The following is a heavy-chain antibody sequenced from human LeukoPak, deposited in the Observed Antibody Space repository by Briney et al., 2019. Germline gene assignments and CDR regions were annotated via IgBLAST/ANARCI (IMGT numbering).Heavy chain of an antibody. Sequence: GSLRLSCAASGFTFSSYWMSWIRQPPGKGLEWIGSIYYSGSTYYNPSLKSRVTISVDTSKNQFSLKLSSVTAADTAVYYCARHPYGDYEYWGQGTLVTVSS. V-gene: IGHV4-39*01. CDR1: GFTFSSYW. J-gene: IGHJ4*02. CDR2: IYYSGST. D-gene: IGHD4-17*01. CDR3: ARHPYGDYEY.